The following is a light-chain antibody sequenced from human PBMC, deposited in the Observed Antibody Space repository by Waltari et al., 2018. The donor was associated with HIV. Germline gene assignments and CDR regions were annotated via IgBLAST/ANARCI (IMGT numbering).Light chain of an antibody. CDR1: SSDVGSYNL. V-gene: IGLV2-23*01. Sequence: QSALTQPASVSGSPGQSITISCTGTSSDVGSYNLVSWYQPHPGKAPKLMVYEGSKRPSWVSNRFSGSKSGNTASLTISGLQAEDEADYYCCSYAGSSTHVVFGGGTKLTVL. CDR3: CSYAGSSTHVV. J-gene: IGLJ2*01. CDR2: EGS.